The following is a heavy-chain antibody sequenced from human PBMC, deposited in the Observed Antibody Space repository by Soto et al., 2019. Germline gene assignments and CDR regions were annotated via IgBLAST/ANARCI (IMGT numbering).Heavy chain of an antibody. J-gene: IGHJ6*02. CDR1: GGTFSSYA. CDR3: ARGRTQEASYYYYGMDV. Sequence: QVQLVQSGAEVKKPGSSVKVSCKASGGTFSSYAISWVPQAPGQGLEWMGGIIPIFGTANYAQKFQGRVTITADESTSTAYMELSSLRSEDTAVYYCARGRTQEASYYYYGMDVWGQGTTVTVSS. D-gene: IGHD1-7*01. V-gene: IGHV1-69*01. CDR2: IIPIFGTA.